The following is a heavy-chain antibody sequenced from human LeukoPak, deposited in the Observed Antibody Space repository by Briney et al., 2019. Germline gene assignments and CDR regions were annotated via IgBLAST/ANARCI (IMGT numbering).Heavy chain of an antibody. J-gene: IGHJ4*02. D-gene: IGHD3-16*01. CDR2: INPSGGST. CDR1: GYTSTSYY. V-gene: IGHV1-46*01. CDR3: ATDLNRGAFDY. Sequence: ASVKVSCKASGYTSTSYYMHWVRQAPGQGLEWMGIINPSGGSTSYAQKFQGRVTMTRDTSTSTVYMELSSLRSEDTAVYYCATDLNRGAFDYWGQGTLVTVSS.